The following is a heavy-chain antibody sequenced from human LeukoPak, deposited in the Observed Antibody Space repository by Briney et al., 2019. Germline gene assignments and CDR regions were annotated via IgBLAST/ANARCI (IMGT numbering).Heavy chain of an antibody. Sequence: SETLSLTCTVSGGSISSGGYYWSWIRQHPGKGLEWIGYIYYSGSTYYNPSLKSRVTISVDRSKNQLSLKLSSVTAADTAVYYCASSSRRSDAFDIWGQGTMVTVSS. CDR1: GGSISSGGYY. J-gene: IGHJ3*02. CDR2: IYYSGST. D-gene: IGHD6-13*01. V-gene: IGHV4-31*03. CDR3: ASSSRRSDAFDI.